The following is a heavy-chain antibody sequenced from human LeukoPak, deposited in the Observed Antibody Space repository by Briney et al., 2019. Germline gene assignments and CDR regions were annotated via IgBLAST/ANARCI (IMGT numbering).Heavy chain of an antibody. CDR3: ARAGELRNDAFDI. Sequence: SETLSLTCAVYGGSFSGYYWSWIRQPPGKGLEWIGEINHSGSTNYNPSLKSRVTISVDTSKNQFSLKLSSVTAADTAVYYCARAGELRNDAFDIWGQGSMVTVSS. D-gene: IGHD1-7*01. CDR1: GGSFSGYY. J-gene: IGHJ3*02. CDR2: INHSGST. V-gene: IGHV4-34*01.